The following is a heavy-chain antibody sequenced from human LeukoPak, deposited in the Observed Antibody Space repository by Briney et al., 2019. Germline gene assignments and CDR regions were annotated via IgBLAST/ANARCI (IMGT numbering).Heavy chain of an antibody. CDR1: GFTFSSYG. CDR3: ARGPYYYDSSGYVDY. D-gene: IGHD3-22*01. V-gene: IGHV3-33*01. CDR2: IWYDGSNK. J-gene: IGHJ4*02. Sequence: GRSLRLSCAASGFTFSSYGMHWVRQAPGKGLEWVTDIWYDGSNKYYADSVKGRFTISRENSKNTLYLKMNMLRAEDTAVYYCARGPYYYDSSGYVDYWGQGTLVTVSA.